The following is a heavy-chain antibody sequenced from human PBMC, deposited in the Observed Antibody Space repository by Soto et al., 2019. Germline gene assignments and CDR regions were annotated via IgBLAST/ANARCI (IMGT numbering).Heavy chain of an antibody. CDR3: AGGQYYFDY. CDR1: GSPFISYA. J-gene: IGHJ4*02. V-gene: IGHV3-30*03. D-gene: IGHD2-15*01. CDR2: LSYDGTNQ. Sequence: QVQLVESGGGMVQPGGPRKLSCPPSGSPFISYALHGSPQAPGKGLDWGALLSYDGTNQYYADSVKGRFTVSRDNSKNALYLHMSSLRAEDTAVYYCAGGQYYFDYCGQGTLVSVSS.